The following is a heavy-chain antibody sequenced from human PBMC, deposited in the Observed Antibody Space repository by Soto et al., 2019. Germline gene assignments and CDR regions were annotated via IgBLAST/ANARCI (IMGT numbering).Heavy chain of an antibody. J-gene: IGHJ6*02. D-gene: IGHD1-1*01. V-gene: IGHV1-18*04. CDR1: GYTFTSYG. CDR3: AREKANEIYYYYGMGV. Sequence: ASVKVSCKASGYTFTSYGISWVRQAPGQGLEWMGWISAYNGNTNYAQKLQGRVTMTTDTSTSTAYMELRSLRSDDTAVYYCAREKANEIYYYYGMGVWGQGTTVTVSS. CDR2: ISAYNGNT.